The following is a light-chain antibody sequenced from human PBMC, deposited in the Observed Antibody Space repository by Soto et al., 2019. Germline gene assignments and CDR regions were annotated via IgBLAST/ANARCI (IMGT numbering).Light chain of an antibody. V-gene: IGKV1-27*01. CDR3: QKYDSAPLT. Sequence: DIQMTQSPSSLSASVGDRVTITCRASQAISNYLAWYQQKPGKVPKVLIYAASTLQSGVSPRFSGGGSGTHSTLTISSLQPEDVATYYCQKYDSAPLTFGGGTKVEIK. J-gene: IGKJ4*01. CDR2: AAS. CDR1: QAISNY.